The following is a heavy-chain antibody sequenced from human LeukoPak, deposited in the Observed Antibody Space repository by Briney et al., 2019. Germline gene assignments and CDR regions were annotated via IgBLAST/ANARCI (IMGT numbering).Heavy chain of an antibody. V-gene: IGHV3-48*04. CDR1: GFPFNNYW. D-gene: IGHD3-10*02. Sequence: GGSLRLSCAASGFPFNNYWMSWVRQAPGKGLEWVSYISSSGSTIYYADSVKGRFTISRDNAKNSLYLQMNSLRAEDTAVYYCAELGITMIGGVWGKGTTVTISS. J-gene: IGHJ6*04. CDR2: ISSSGSTI. CDR3: AELGITMIGGV.